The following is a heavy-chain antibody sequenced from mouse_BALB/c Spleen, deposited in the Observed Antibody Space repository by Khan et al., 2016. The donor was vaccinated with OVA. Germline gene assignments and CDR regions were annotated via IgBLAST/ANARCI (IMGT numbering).Heavy chain of an antibody. D-gene: IGHD1-1*01. J-gene: IGHJ3*01. Sequence: QIQLVQSGPELKKPGETVKISCKASGYTFTNYGMNWVKQAPGKGLKWIGWINTNTGEPTYAEEFKGRFAFSLETSASTAYLQINNLKNEDTATYSGAKGNYCGSNSWFVYWGQGTLVTVSA. CDR3: AKGNYCGSNSWFVY. V-gene: IGHV9-3*02. CDR1: GYTFTNYG. CDR2: INTNTGEP.